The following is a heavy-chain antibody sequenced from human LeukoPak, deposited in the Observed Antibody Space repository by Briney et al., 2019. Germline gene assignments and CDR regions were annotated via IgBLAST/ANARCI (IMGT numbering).Heavy chain of an antibody. CDR3: ARTTITMIVVDEGAFDI. Sequence: SETLSLTCIVSGGSISRYQWTWIRQPPGKGLEWIGYIYYSGSTNYNHSLKSRVTISVDTSKNHFSLKLSSVTAADTAVYYCARTTITMIVVDEGAFDIWGQGTMVTVSS. V-gene: IGHV4-59*12. J-gene: IGHJ3*02. D-gene: IGHD3-22*01. CDR2: IYYSGST. CDR1: GGSISRYQ.